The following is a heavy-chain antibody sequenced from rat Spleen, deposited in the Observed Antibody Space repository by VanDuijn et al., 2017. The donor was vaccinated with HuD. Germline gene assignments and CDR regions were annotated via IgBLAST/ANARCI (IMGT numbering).Heavy chain of an antibody. V-gene: IGHV2-15*01. Sequence: QVQLKESGPGLVQPSETLSLTCTVSGFSLTSYSVSWVRQPPGKGLEWMGVMWSGGSTAYNSALKSRLSISRDTSKSQVFLKMNSLQTEDTAIYFCTRERGPGSYYYVMDAWGQGASVTVSS. J-gene: IGHJ4*01. D-gene: IGHD1-4*01. CDR3: TRERGPGSYYYVMDA. CDR2: MWSGGST. CDR1: GFSLTSYS.